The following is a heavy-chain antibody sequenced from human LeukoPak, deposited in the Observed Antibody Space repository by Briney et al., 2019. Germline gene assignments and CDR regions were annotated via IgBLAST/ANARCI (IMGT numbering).Heavy chain of an antibody. CDR2: INHSGST. Sequence: SETLSLTCAVYGGSFSGYYWSWIRQPPAKGLEWIGEINHSGSTNYNPSLKSRVTISVDTSKNQFSLKLSSVTAADTAVYFCARKGGSYTGDYYFDYWGQGTLVTVSS. CDR3: ARKGGSYTGDYYFDY. D-gene: IGHD1-26*01. CDR1: GGSFSGYY. J-gene: IGHJ4*02. V-gene: IGHV4-34*01.